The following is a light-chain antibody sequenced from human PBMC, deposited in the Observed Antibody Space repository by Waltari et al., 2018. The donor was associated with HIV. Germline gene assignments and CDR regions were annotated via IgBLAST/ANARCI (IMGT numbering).Light chain of an antibody. Sequence: QSVLTQPPSASGTPGQRVTISCSGGSSNIGTNPVFWYQHLPGTAPKVHIYPTTQRPSGVPGRFSGSKSGTSAYLAISGLQSEDEADYYCAAWDDSLNGHLVFGGGTKLTVL. CDR1: SSNIGTNP. CDR3: AAWDDSLNGHLV. CDR2: PTT. J-gene: IGLJ2*01. V-gene: IGLV1-44*01.